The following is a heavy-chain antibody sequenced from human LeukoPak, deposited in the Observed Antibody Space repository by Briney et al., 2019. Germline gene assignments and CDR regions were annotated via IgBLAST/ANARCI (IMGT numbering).Heavy chain of an antibody. J-gene: IGHJ4*02. CDR2: IYTSGST. CDR3: ARGVLLWFGELLVDY. D-gene: IGHD3-10*01. V-gene: IGHV4-38-2*02. CDR1: GYSISSGYY. Sequence: SETLSLTCTVSGYSISSGYYWGWIRQAPGKGLEWIGRIYTSGSTNYNPSLKSRVTISVDTSKNQFSLKLSSVTAADTAVYYCARGVLLWFGELLVDYWGQGTLVTVSS.